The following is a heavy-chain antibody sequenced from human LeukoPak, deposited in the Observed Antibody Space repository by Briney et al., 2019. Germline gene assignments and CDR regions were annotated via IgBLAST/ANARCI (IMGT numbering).Heavy chain of an antibody. CDR1: GGSISSYY. J-gene: IGHJ3*02. D-gene: IGHD3-22*01. CDR3: AREFPYYYDSSGYYRGPPDAFDI. CDR2: IYTSGST. V-gene: IGHV4-4*07. Sequence: SETLSLTCTVSGGSISSYYWSWIRQPAGKGLEWIGRIYTSGSTNYNPSLKSRVTMSVDTSKNQFSLKLSSVTAADTAVYYCAREFPYYYDSSGYYRGPPDAFDIWGQGTMVTVPS.